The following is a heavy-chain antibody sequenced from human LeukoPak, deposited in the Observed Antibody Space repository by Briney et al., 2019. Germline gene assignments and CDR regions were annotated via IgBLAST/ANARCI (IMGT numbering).Heavy chain of an antibody. Sequence: PGRSLRLSCAASGFTFSSYAMHWVRQAPGKGLEWVAVISYDGSNKYYADSVKGRFTISRDNSKNTLYLQMNSLRAEDTAVYYCARDKGQYGSGTRGFTWFDPWGQGTLVTVSS. CDR2: ISYDGSNK. J-gene: IGHJ5*02. D-gene: IGHD3-10*01. V-gene: IGHV3-30*04. CDR3: ARDKGQYGSGTRGFTWFDP. CDR1: GFTFSSYA.